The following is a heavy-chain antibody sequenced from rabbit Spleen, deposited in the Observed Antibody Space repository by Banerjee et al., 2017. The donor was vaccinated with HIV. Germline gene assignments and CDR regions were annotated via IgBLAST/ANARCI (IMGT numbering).Heavy chain of an antibody. J-gene: IGHJ6*01. V-gene: IGHV1S40*01. CDR3: AKDASSSFSDYGMNL. Sequence: QPLLVSGGGLVKHGASLTLTCIASCGSFGGDSYIFCFGRAPGKGLEWIACIDTSSSSSSYSASWTKGRFTTTNPSSTTVTLQITSLTAATTAYYFCAKDASSSFSDYGMNLWGPGTLVTVS. CDR2: IDTSSSSSS. D-gene: IGHD8-1*01. CDR1: CGSFGGDSY.